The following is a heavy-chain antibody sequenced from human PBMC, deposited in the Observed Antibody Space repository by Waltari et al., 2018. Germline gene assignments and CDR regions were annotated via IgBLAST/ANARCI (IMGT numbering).Heavy chain of an antibody. CDR3: AKEYGYGTSVYFYGMDV. D-gene: IGHD5-12*01. J-gene: IGHJ6*02. CDR2: VNPNSGGT. CDR1: GYTFTDSY. Sequence: QVQLVQSGAEVMKPGASVKVSCKASGYTFTDSYMHWVRRAPGQGLEWMGWVNPNSGGTNYAQKLQGRVTMTRDTSISTAYMEVSKMRSDDTAVYFCAKEYGYGTSVYFYGMDVWGQGTTVTVSS. V-gene: IGHV1-2*02.